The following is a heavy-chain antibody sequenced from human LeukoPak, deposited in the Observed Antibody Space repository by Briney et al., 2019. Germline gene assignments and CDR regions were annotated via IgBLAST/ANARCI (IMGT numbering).Heavy chain of an antibody. V-gene: IGHV4-31*03. CDR3: ARVRVVRGVTDVDV. CDR2: IYYSGST. J-gene: IGHJ6*04. D-gene: IGHD3-10*01. Sequence: PSETLSLTCTVSGGSIRSGDYYWSWIRQRSGKGLWWIGYIYYSGSTSYNPSLKSRVTISVDKNQFSLKLSSVTVADTAVYYCARVRVVRGVTDVDVWGKGTTVTVSS. CDR1: GGSIRSGDYY.